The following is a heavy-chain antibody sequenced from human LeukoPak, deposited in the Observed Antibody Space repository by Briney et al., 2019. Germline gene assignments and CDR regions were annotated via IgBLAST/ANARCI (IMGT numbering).Heavy chain of an antibody. J-gene: IGHJ4*02. CDR1: GFTFSSYA. CDR2: ISGSGDRT. D-gene: IGHD3-22*01. Sequence: GGSLRLSCAASGFTFSSYAMSWVRQAPGKGLEWVSAISGSGDRTDYADSVKGRFTISRDNSKNTLYLQMNSLRAEDTAVYYCAKDFYYYDSSGYYPLWGQGTLVTVSS. CDR3: AKDFYYYDSSGYYPL. V-gene: IGHV3-23*01.